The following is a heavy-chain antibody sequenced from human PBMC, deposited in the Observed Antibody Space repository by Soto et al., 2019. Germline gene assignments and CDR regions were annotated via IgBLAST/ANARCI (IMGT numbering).Heavy chain of an antibody. D-gene: IGHD5-12*01. CDR2: IIPIFGTP. J-gene: IGHJ4*02. V-gene: IGHV1-69*13. CDR3: ASGGYSGFTPFDY. CDR1: GGTFSSYA. Sequence: SVKVSCKASGGTFSSYAISWVRQAPGQGLEWMGGIIPIFGTPNYAQKFQGRVTITADESTSTAYMELSSLRSEETAVYYCASGGYSGFTPFDYWGQGTLVTVS.